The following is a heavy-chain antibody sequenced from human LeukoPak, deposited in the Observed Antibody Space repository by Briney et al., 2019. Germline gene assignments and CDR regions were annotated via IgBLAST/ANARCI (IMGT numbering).Heavy chain of an antibody. Sequence: SETLSLTCAVSGYSINSGYYWGWIRPPPGKGLEWIGSIYHRGSTYYNPSPKSRVTIPLDTSKNQFSLKLSSVTAADTAVYYCARHGIECSSASCYWAIVRYWGQGTLVTVSS. V-gene: IGHV4-38-2*01. D-gene: IGHD2-2*01. CDR2: IYHRGST. CDR3: ARHGIECSSASCYWAIVRY. J-gene: IGHJ4*02. CDR1: GYSINSGYY.